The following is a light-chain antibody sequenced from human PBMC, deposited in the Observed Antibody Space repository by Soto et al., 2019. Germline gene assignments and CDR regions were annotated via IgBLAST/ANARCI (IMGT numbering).Light chain of an antibody. Sequence: EIVLTQSPATLSVSPRERATLSGMAHQNIISNLAWYQQKPGQAPRLLIYGASTRAAGVPARFSGSGSGTEFTLTISILQSEDFVVYYCQQYNNWPITFGQGTRLEIK. CDR2: GAS. J-gene: IGKJ5*01. CDR3: QQYNNWPIT. CDR1: QNIISN. V-gene: IGKV3-15*01.